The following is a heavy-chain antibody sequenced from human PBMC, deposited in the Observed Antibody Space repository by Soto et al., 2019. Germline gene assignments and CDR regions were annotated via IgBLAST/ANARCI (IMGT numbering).Heavy chain of an antibody. V-gene: IGHV4-34*01. J-gene: IGHJ4*02. Sequence: SETLSLTCAVYGGSFSGYYRSWIRQPPGKGLEWIGEINHSGSTNYNPSLKSRVTISVDTSKNQFSLKLSSVTAADTAVYYCARGLTIFGFDYWGQGTLVTVSS. CDR1: GGSFSGYY. D-gene: IGHD3-3*01. CDR2: INHSGST. CDR3: ARGLTIFGFDY.